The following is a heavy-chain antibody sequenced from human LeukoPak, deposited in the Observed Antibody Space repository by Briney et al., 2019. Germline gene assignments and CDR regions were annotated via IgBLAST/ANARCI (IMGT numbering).Heavy chain of an antibody. J-gene: IGHJ4*02. CDR3: ARRALYFGDY. CDR1: GYTFTGYH. CDR2: INPNSGDT. V-gene: IGHV1-2*06. Sequence: ASVKVSCKASGYTFTGYHMHWVRQAPGQGLEWMGRINPNSGDTNYAQNFQGRVTMTRDTSISTAYMELSRLRSDDTAVYYCARRALYFGDYWGQGTLVTVSS. D-gene: IGHD3-10*01.